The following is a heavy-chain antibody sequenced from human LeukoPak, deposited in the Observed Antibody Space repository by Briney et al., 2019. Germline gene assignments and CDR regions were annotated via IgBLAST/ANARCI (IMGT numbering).Heavy chain of an antibody. Sequence: GGSLRLSCAASGFTFSDYHINWVRQAPGKGLEWVAVISYDGSNKYYADSVKGRFTISRDNSKNTLYLQMNSLRAEDTAVFYCARDSYTSAIDYWGQGTLVTVSS. V-gene: IGHV3-30*03. CDR2: ISYDGSNK. J-gene: IGHJ4*02. D-gene: IGHD6-19*01. CDR3: ARDSYTSAIDY. CDR1: GFTFSDYH.